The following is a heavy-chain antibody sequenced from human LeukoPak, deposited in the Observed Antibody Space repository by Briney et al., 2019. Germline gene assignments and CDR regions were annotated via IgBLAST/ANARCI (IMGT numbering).Heavy chain of an antibody. CDR2: IYPGDSDT. J-gene: IGHJ5*02. CDR3: ARSPTRLLWFGDP. CDR1: GYSFTSYW. Sequence: HGESLKISCKGSGYSFTSYWIGWVRQMPGKGLEWMGIIYPGDSDTRYSPSFQGQVTISADKSISTAYLQWSSLKASDTAMYYCARSPTRLLWFGDPWGQGTLVTVSS. D-gene: IGHD3-10*01. V-gene: IGHV5-51*01.